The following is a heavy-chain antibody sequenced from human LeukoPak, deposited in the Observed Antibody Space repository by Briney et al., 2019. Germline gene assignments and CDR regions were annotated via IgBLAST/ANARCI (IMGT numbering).Heavy chain of an antibody. CDR1: GGTLSSYA. CDR3: ARDRRDYDFWSGYYTFDPTNTRGSWIDP. CDR2: IIPIFGTA. J-gene: IGHJ5*02. V-gene: IGHV1-69*13. D-gene: IGHD3-3*01. Sequence: SVKVSCKASGGTLSSYAISWVRQAPGQGLEWIGGIIPIFGTANYAQKFQGRVTITADESTSTAYMELSSLRSEDTAVYYCARDRRDYDFWSGYYTFDPTNTRGSWIDPWGQGTLVTVSS.